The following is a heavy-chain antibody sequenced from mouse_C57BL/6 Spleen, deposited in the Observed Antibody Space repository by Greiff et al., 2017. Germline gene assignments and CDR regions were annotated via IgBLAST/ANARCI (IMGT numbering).Heavy chain of an antibody. CDR3: ARWISYDSIDY. Sequence: EAQLVESGGGLVQPGGSLSLSCAASGFTFTDYYMSWVRQPPGKALEWLGFIRNKANGYTTEYSASVKGRFTISRENSQSILYLQMNALRAEDSATYYCARWISYDSIDYWGQGTTLTVSS. CDR1: GFTFTDYY. V-gene: IGHV7-3*01. J-gene: IGHJ2*01. CDR2: IRNKANGYTT. D-gene: IGHD2-4*01.